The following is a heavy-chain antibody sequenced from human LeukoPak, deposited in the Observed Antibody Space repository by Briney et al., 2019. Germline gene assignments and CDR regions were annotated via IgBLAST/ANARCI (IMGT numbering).Heavy chain of an antibody. CDR2: ISSSSSYI. Sequence: GGSLRLSCAASGFTFSNYWMSWVRQAPGKGLEWVSSISSSSSYIYYADSVKGRFTISRDNAKNSLYLQMNSLRAEDTAVYYCARARRVLRYFDWLSVWGQGTTVTVSS. D-gene: IGHD3-9*01. V-gene: IGHV3-21*01. CDR3: ARARRVLRYFDWLSV. J-gene: IGHJ6*02. CDR1: GFTFSNYW.